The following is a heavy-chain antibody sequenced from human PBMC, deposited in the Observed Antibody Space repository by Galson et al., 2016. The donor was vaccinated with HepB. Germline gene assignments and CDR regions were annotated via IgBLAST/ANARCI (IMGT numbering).Heavy chain of an antibody. CDR3: ERDRWGTETATVPFFY. J-gene: IGHJ4*02. V-gene: IGHV1-18*01. D-gene: IGHD1/OR15-1a*01. CDR1: GYTFTNYG. Sequence: SVKVSCKASGYTFTNYGISWVRQAPGQGLEWMGWISAYNGITSYAQKLQGRVTMTTDTSTSTAYMELRSLRSDDTAVYYCERDRWGTETATVPFFYWGQGTLVTVSS. CDR2: ISAYNGIT.